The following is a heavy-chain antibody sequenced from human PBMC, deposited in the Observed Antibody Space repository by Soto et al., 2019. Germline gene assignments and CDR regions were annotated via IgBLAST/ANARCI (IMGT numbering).Heavy chain of an antibody. CDR3: AIRFSSNWSHDY. CDR1: GFTVSSNY. Sequence: LRLSCAASGFTVSSNYMSWVRQAPGKGLEWVSVIYSGGSTYYADSLKGRFTISGDNSKNTLYLQMNSLRAEDTAVYYCAIRFSSNWSHDYWGQGTLVTVSS. V-gene: IGHV3-53*01. J-gene: IGHJ4*02. CDR2: IYSGGST. D-gene: IGHD6-13*01.